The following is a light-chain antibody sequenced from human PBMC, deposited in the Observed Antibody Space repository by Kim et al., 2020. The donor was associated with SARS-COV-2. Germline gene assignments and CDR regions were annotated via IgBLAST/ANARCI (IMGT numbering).Light chain of an antibody. J-gene: IGLJ2*01. V-gene: IGLV1-40*01. Sequence: RDHTPYHGGNPKLGASLDGTVVQPVPGTAPQLPIYCNRHRPSGVPGRFSGSKSGPSASLAITGVQAEEEAYYYCQAYDSRLSGSVLGGGPQLTVL. CDR3: QAYDSRLSGSV. CDR1: NPKLGASLD. CDR2: CNR.